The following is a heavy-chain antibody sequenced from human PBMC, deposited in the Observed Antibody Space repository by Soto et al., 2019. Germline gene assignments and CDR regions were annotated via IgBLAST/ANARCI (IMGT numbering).Heavy chain of an antibody. J-gene: IGHJ6*02. CDR3: ARGHYYYAMDL. CDR1: GGSVSSGVFS. CDR2: ISHGGSP. Sequence: SETLSLTCAVSGGSVSSGVFSWNWIRQPPGQGLEWIGYISHGGSPHYTPSLRSRVSISVDRSTNVISLNLTSMTPADTAMYFCARGHYYYAMDLWGQGTTVTVSS. V-gene: IGHV4-30-2*01.